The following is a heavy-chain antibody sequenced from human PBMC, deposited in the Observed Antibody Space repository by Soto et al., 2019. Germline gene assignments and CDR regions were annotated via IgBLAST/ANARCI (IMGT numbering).Heavy chain of an antibody. D-gene: IGHD6-19*01. CDR3: VAGQYFFDY. CDR1: GFTFSSYA. J-gene: IGHJ4*02. Sequence: GGSLRLSCAASGFTFSSYAMSWVRQAPGKGLEWVSVICCDGSSKYYADSVKDRFTISRDNSKKTLYLQMNSLRADDTAVYYCVAGQYFFDYCGQGTLVTVSS. V-gene: IGHV3-23*03. CDR2: ICCDGSSK.